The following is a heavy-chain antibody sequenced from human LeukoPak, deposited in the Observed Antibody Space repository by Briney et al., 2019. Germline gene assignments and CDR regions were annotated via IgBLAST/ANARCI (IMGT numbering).Heavy chain of an antibody. Sequence: SETLSLTCTVSGGSISSYYWGWIRQPPGKGLEWIGSIYYSGSTYYNPSLKSRVTISVDTSKNQFSLKLSSVTAADTAVYYCARDPTSSDAFDIWGQGTMVTVSS. D-gene: IGHD3-16*01. CDR1: GGSISSYY. CDR2: IYYSGST. J-gene: IGHJ3*02. CDR3: ARDPTSSDAFDI. V-gene: IGHV4-39*07.